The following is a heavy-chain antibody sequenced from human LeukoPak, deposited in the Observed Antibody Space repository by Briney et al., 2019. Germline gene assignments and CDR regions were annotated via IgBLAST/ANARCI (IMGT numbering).Heavy chain of an antibody. Sequence: GASVKVSCKASGYTFTSYDINWVRQATGRGLEWMGWMNPNSGNTGYAQKFQGRVTTTRNTSISTAYMELSSLRSEDTAVYYCARAIGIAAAMDWYFDLWGRGTLVTVSS. CDR1: GYTFTSYD. CDR3: ARAIGIAAAMDWYFDL. J-gene: IGHJ2*01. D-gene: IGHD6-13*01. CDR2: MNPNSGNT. V-gene: IGHV1-8*01.